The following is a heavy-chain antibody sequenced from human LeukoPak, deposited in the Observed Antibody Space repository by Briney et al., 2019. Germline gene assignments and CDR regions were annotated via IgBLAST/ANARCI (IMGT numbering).Heavy chain of an antibody. Sequence: ASVKVSCKASGYTFTIYYMHWVRQAPGQGLEWLGIFNPSGDTTSYAQKFQGRVTMTRDTSTSTVYMELSSLRSEDTAIYYCAKIAARDTGEGYWGQGTLVTVPS. CDR3: AKIAARDTGEGY. J-gene: IGHJ4*02. V-gene: IGHV1-46*01. D-gene: IGHD6-6*01. CDR1: GYTFTIYY. CDR2: FNPSGDTT.